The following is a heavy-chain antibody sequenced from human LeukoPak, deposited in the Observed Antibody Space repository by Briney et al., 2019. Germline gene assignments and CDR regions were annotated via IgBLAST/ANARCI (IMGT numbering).Heavy chain of an antibody. V-gene: IGHV3-48*01. CDR2: ITNSGNSK. Sequence: GGSLRLSCAASEFTFSSYSMNWVRQAPGKGLEWVSYITNSGNSKSYADSVKGRFTISRDNTKNSLYLQMSSLRAEDTAVFYCARDQYDTWSRRGNFDSWGQGTLVIVSS. CDR1: EFTFSSYS. J-gene: IGHJ4*02. CDR3: ARDQYDTWSRRGNFDS. D-gene: IGHD3-3*01.